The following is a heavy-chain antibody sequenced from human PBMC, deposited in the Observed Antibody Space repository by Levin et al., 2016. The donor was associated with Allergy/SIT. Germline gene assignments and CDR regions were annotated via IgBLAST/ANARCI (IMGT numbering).Heavy chain of an antibody. Sequence: GGSLRLSCAASGFTFSSYSMNWVRQAPGKGLEWVSSISSSSSYIYYADSVKGRFTISRDNAKNSLYLQMNSLRAEDTAVYYCARDGYYDFWSGYHPAPYYYYYMDVWGQRDHGHRLL. V-gene: IGHV3-21*01. CDR3: ARDGYYDFWSGYHPAPYYYYYMDV. J-gene: IGHJ6*03. CDR2: ISSSSSYI. D-gene: IGHD3-3*01. CDR1: GFTFSSYS.